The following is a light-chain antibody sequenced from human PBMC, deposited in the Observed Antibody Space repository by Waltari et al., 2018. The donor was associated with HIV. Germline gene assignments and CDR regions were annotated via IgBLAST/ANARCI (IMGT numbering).Light chain of an antibody. CDR1: QSVDSTF. V-gene: IGKV3-20*01. J-gene: IGKJ2*01. Sequence: IVLTQSPGTLSLSPGEGATLSCRASQSVDSTFLAWYQYKPAQAPRLLIYGASTRATGIPDSFSGSGSGADFNLTISRLDPEDFAVYFCQQYGDTPYTFGRGTRVELK. CDR2: GAS. CDR3: QQYGDTPYT.